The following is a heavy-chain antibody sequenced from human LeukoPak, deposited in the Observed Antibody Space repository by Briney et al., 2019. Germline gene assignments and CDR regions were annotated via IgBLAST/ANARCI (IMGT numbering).Heavy chain of an antibody. CDR1: GGSMSSYY. CDR2: IYYTGTT. Sequence: PSETLSLTCTVSGGSMSSYYWSWIRQPPGKGLEWIGYIYYTGTTNYNPSLKSRVTMSIDSSKNQFSLRLTSVTAADTAIYYCARGIFPVYWGQGTLVSVSS. D-gene: IGHD2-21*01. CDR3: ARGIFPVY. J-gene: IGHJ4*02. V-gene: IGHV4-59*01.